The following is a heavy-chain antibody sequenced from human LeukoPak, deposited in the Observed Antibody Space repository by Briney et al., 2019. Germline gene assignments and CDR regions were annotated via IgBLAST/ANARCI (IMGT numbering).Heavy chain of an antibody. CDR3: ARVVSGYLNNY. D-gene: IGHD5-12*01. V-gene: IGHV3-48*01. CDR2: ISSSSGTI. CDR1: GFAFSSYS. J-gene: IGHJ4*02. Sequence: GGSLRLSCAASGFAFSSYSMNWVRQAPGKGLEWVSYISSSSGTIYYADSVKDRFTISRDNAKNSLYLQMNSLRAEDTAVYYCARVVSGYLNNYWGQGTLVTVSS.